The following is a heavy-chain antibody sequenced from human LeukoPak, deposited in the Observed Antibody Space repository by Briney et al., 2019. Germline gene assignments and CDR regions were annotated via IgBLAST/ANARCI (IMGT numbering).Heavy chain of an antibody. Sequence: GGSLRLSCSASGFTFSSYAMNWVRQAPGKGLEWVSYISSSGSTIYYADSVKGRFIISRDNAKNSLYLQMNSLRAEDTAVYFCASVRQFVDYWGQGTLVTVSS. D-gene: IGHD3-10*01. J-gene: IGHJ4*02. CDR2: ISSSGSTI. V-gene: IGHV3-48*03. CDR3: ASVRQFVDY. CDR1: GFTFSSYA.